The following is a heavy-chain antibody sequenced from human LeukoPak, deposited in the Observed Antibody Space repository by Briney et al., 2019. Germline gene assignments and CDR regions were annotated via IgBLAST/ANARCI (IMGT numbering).Heavy chain of an antibody. CDR3: ARDRCGGDCYSSN. CDR1: GGTFSSYA. Sequence: ASVKVSXKASGGTFSSYAISWVRQAPGQGLEWMGGIIPIFGTANYAQKFQGRVTITADESTSTAYMELSSLRSEDTAVYYCARDRCGGDCYSSNWGQGTLVTVSS. J-gene: IGHJ4*02. D-gene: IGHD2-21*01. CDR2: IIPIFGTA. V-gene: IGHV1-69*13.